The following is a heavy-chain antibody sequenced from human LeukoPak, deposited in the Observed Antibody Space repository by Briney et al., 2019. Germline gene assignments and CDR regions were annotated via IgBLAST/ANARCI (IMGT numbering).Heavy chain of an antibody. CDR3: ARDAGSYGDYLYYFDY. D-gene: IGHD4-17*01. Sequence: GGSLRLSCAASGFTFNSYWMTWVRQTPGKGLEWVAHIKGDGSERYYVDSVKGRFTISRDNAKISLSLQMNSLRAEDTAVYYCARDAGSYGDYLYYFDYWGQGTLVTVSS. V-gene: IGHV3-7*01. J-gene: IGHJ4*02. CDR2: IKGDGSER. CDR1: GFTFNSYW.